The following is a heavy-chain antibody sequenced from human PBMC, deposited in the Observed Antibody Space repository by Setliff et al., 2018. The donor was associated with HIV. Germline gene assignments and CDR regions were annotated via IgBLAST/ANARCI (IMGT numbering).Heavy chain of an antibody. CDR3: TKLVVGFSGASAYMDV. CDR2: INWSGANT. D-gene: IGHD1-26*01. CDR1: GFIFKDYD. J-gene: IGHJ6*03. V-gene: IGHV3-20*04. Sequence: PGESLKISCEASGFIFKDYDMGWVRQAPGKGLEWVSGINWSGANTNYADSVKGRFTISRDNAKKSLYLQMDSLRAQDTAFYYCTKLVVGFSGASAYMDVWGKGTTVTVSS.